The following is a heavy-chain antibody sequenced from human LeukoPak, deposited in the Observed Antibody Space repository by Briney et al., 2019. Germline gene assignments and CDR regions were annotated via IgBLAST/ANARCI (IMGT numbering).Heavy chain of an antibody. V-gene: IGHV4-34*01. J-gene: IGHJ4*02. CDR3: ARDKVANDY. Sequence: SETLSLTCAVSGGSFSGYYWTWIRQPPGKGLEWIGEINHSGSANYNPSLKSRVTISLDTSKNQFSLKVSSVTAADTAVYYCARDKVANDYWGQGTLVTVAS. D-gene: IGHD5-12*01. CDR1: GGSFSGYY. CDR2: INHSGSA.